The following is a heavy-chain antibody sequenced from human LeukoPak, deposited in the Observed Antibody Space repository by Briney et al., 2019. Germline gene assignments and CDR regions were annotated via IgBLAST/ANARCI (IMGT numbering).Heavy chain of an antibody. CDR1: GGSISSYY. Sequence: SETLSLTCTVSGGSISSYYWSWIRQPPGKGLEWIGYIYYSGSTDYNPSLKSRVTISVDTSKNQFSLKLSSVTAADTAVYYCARALDYDFWSGYYPNWFDPWGQGTLVTVSS. CDR3: ARALDYDFWSGYYPNWFDP. D-gene: IGHD3-3*01. V-gene: IGHV4-59*01. J-gene: IGHJ5*02. CDR2: IYYSGST.